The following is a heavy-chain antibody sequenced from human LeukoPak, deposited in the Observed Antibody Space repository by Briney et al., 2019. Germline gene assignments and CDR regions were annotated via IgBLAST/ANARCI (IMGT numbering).Heavy chain of an antibody. CDR3: ARLLYAITAFDI. Sequence: GGSLRLSCAASGFTFSDYYMSWIRQAPGKGLEWVSHISSGGSPIYYADSVKGRFTISRDNAKNSLYLQMNSLRAEDTAVYYCARLLYAITAFDIWGQGTMVIVSS. J-gene: IGHJ3*02. CDR2: ISSGGSPI. V-gene: IGHV3-11*04. D-gene: IGHD2-8*01. CDR1: GFTFSDYY.